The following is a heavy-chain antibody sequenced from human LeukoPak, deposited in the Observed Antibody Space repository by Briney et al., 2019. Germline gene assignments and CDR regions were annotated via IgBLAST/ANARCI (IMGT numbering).Heavy chain of an antibody. CDR2: IIPIFGTA. Sequence: GASVKVPCKASGGTFSSYAISWVRQAPGQGLEWMGGIIPIFGTANYAQKFQGRVTITADESTSTAYMELSSLRSEDTAVYYCARVLDRSANYDSSGLGDYWGQGTLVTVSS. J-gene: IGHJ4*02. D-gene: IGHD3-22*01. CDR1: GGTFSSYA. CDR3: ARVLDRSANYDSSGLGDY. V-gene: IGHV1-69*13.